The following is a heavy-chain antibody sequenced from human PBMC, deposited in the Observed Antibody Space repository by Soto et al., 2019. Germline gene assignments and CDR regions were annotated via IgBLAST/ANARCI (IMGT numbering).Heavy chain of an antibody. D-gene: IGHD6-19*01. CDR2: IRSKANSYAT. V-gene: IGHV3-73*01. CDR3: TRLQWLVPDDYYFDY. J-gene: IGHJ4*02. CDR1: GFTFSGSA. Sequence: GGSLRLSCAASGFTFSGSAMHWVRQASGKGLEWVGRIRSKANSYATAYAASVKGRFTISRDDSKNTAYLQMNSLKTEDTAVYYCTRLQWLVPDDYYFDYWGQGTLVTVSS.